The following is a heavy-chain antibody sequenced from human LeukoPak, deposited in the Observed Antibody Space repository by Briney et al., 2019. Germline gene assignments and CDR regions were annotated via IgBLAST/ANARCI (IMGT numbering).Heavy chain of an antibody. CDR1: GGTFSSYA. V-gene: IGHV1-69*04. CDR3: ARDHSGDYYLDY. CDR2: IIPILGIA. Sequence: GASVKVSCKASGGTFSSYAISWVRQAPGQGLEWMGRIIPILGIANYAQKFQGRVTITADKSTITAYMELSSLRSEDTAVYYCARDHSGDYYLDYWGQGTLVTVSS. J-gene: IGHJ4*02. D-gene: IGHD4-17*01.